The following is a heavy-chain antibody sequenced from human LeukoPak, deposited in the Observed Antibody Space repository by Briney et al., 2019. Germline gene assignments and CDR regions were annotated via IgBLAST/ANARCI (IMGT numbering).Heavy chain of an antibody. CDR3: ARDLRFFGYSSSWYVY. CDR1: GFTFSSYS. D-gene: IGHD6-13*01. CDR2: ISSSSSYI. J-gene: IGHJ4*02. Sequence: GGSLRLSCAASGFTFSSYSMNWVRQAPGKGLEWVSSISSSSSYIYYADSVKGRFTISRDNAKNSLYLQMNSLRAEDTAVYYCARDLRFFGYSSSWYVYWGQGTLVTVSS. V-gene: IGHV3-21*01.